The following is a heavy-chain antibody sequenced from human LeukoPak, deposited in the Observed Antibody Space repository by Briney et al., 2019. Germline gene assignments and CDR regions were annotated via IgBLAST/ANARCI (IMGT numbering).Heavy chain of an antibody. V-gene: IGHV3-30*02. D-gene: IGHD4-23*01. CDR2: IRFDGSNK. CDR3: ARDGDTVLTRGYYYYMDV. J-gene: IGHJ6*03. Sequence: PGGSLRLSCAASGFIFSSYGMHWVRQAPGKGLEWVAFIRFDGSNKYYADSVKGRFTISRDNSKNTLYLQMNSLRAEDTAVYYCARDGDTVLTRGYYYYMDVWGKGTTVTVSS. CDR1: GFIFSSYG.